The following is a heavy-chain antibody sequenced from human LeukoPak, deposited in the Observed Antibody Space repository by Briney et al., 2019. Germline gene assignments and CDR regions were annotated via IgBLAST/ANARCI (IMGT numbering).Heavy chain of an antibody. Sequence: SETLSLTCAVSGGSLSNGGYSWSWIRQPPGKGLEWIGLIYHGGTTHYNPSLKSRLTFSLDKSKNQFSLKLTSVTAADTALYYCARNYYGSGSFYVHNWGQGTLVTVSS. J-gene: IGHJ4*02. CDR3: ARNYYGSGSFYVHN. CDR1: GGSLSNGGYS. D-gene: IGHD3-10*01. V-gene: IGHV4-30-2*01. CDR2: IYHGGTT.